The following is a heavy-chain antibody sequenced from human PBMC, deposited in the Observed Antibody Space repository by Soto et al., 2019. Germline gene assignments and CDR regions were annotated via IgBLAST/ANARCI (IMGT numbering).Heavy chain of an antibody. D-gene: IGHD4-17*01. Sequence: QVQLQKSGPGLVKPSETLSLTCTVSGGSTRDYFWTWIRRPPGKGVGWIGYIYYSGRTNYNPSLKSRVSISVDTSKNHFSLQLRSVTAADTAVYYCARVGGDDFGDSGGFDYWGQGTLVTVSS. V-gene: IGHV4-59*01. CDR2: IYYSGRT. CDR3: ARVGGDDFGDSGGFDY. J-gene: IGHJ4*02. CDR1: GGSTRDYF.